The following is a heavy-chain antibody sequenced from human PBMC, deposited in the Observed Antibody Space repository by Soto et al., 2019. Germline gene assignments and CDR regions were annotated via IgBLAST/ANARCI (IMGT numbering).Heavy chain of an antibody. CDR2: IYYSGST. D-gene: IGHD6-13*01. V-gene: IGHV4-31*03. CDR1: GGSVNTGGFY. J-gene: IGHJ4*02. CDR3: ARWAAAGTGFHH. Sequence: QVQLQESGPGLVKPSQTLSLTCNVSGGSVNTGGFYWSWIRQRPGKGLEWMGYIYYSGSTYYNPSLKSRLTISVDTSKNQFSLKLSSVTVADTAVYYCARWAAAGTGFHHWGQGTLVTVSS.